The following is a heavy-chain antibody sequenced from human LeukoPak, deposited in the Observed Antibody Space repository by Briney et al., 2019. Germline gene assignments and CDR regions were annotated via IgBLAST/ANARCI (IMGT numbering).Heavy chain of an antibody. CDR3: ARVYYDILTGYSPFYFDY. CDR2: IKQDGSEK. J-gene: IGHJ4*02. V-gene: IGHV3-7*01. CDR1: GFTFSSYW. Sequence: GGSLRLSCAASGFTFSSYWMSWVRQAPGKGLEWVANIKQDGSEKYYVDSVKGRFTISRDNAKNSLYLQMNSLRAEDTAVYYCARVYYDILTGYSPFYFDYWGQGTLVTVSS. D-gene: IGHD3-9*01.